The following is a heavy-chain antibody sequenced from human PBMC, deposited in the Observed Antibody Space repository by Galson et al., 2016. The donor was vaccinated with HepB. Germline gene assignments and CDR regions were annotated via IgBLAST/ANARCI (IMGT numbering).Heavy chain of an antibody. J-gene: IGHJ6*02. CDR2: MNPNSGNT. V-gene: IGHV1-8*01. Sequence: SVKVSCKASGYTFLTYEINWVRQATGQGLEWMGRMNPNSGNTVYAQKFQGRVTVTRNTSITTVYMELSSLRSEDTAVYYCARGDFCYDRGGYDYYEYYGMDVWGQGTTVTVSS. CDR1: GYTFLTYE. D-gene: IGHD3-22*01. CDR3: ARGDFCYDRGGYDYYEYYGMDV.